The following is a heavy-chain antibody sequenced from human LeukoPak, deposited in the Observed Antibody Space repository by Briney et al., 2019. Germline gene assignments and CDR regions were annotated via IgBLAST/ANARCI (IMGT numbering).Heavy chain of an antibody. V-gene: IGHV3-23*01. Sequence: GGSLRLSCAASGFPLSNSAMTWVRQAPGKGLEWVSDINYSGGSTYYADSVKGRFTISRDNSKNTLYLQMNSLRADDTAVYYCEKVLPGFDPWGQGTLVTVSS. CDR2: INYSGGST. CDR1: GFPLSNSA. J-gene: IGHJ5*02. CDR3: EKVLPGFDP.